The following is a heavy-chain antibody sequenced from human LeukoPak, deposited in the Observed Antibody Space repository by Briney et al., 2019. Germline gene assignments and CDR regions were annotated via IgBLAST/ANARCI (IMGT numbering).Heavy chain of an antibody. CDR3: ATENFWSGVIAFDI. V-gene: IGHV1-24*01. D-gene: IGHD3-3*01. CDR1: GYTLTELS. Sequence: ASVKVSCKVSGYTLTELSMHWVRQAPGKGLEWMGGFDPEDGETIYAQRFQGRVTMTEDTSTDTAYMELSSLRSEDTAVYYCATENFWSGVIAFDIWGQGTMVTVSS. J-gene: IGHJ3*02. CDR2: FDPEDGET.